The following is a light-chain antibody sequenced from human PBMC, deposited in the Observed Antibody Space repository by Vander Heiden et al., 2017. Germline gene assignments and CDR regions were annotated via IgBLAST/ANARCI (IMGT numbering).Light chain of an antibody. CDR1: RLGDKY. V-gene: IGLV3-1*01. Sequence: SYEVTQPPSVSVSPGQTASITCPGDRLGDKYVSWYQQRPGQSPVLVIYQDSKRPSGIPERFSGSNSGNTATLTISGTQALDEADYYCQAWETTTVVFGGGTKLTVL. CDR3: QAWETTTVV. J-gene: IGLJ2*01. CDR2: QDS.